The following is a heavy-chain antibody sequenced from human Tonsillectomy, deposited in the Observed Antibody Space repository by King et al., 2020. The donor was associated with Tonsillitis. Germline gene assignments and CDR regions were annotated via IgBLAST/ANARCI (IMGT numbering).Heavy chain of an antibody. V-gene: IGHV4-59*01. D-gene: IGHD3-16*01. CDR3: ARGGLWSAYYYYYMDV. CDR1: GGSISSYY. CDR2: IYYSGST. Sequence: QLQESGPGLVKPSETLSLTCTVSGGSISSYYWSWIRQPPGKGLEWIGYIYYSGSTNYNPSLKSRVTISVDTSKNQFSLKLSSVTAADTAVYYCARGGLWSAYYYYYMDVWGKGTTVTVSS. J-gene: IGHJ6*03.